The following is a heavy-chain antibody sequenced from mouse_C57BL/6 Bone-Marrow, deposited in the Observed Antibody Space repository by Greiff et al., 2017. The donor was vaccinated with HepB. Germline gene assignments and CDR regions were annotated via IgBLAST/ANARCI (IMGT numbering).Heavy chain of an antibody. CDR2: INPYNGDT. J-gene: IGHJ4*01. Sequence: EVQLQQSGPELVKPGDSVKISCKASGYSFTGYFMNWVMQSHGKSLEWIGRINPYNGDTFYNQKFKGKATLTVDKSSSTAHMELRSLTSEDSAVYYCARSYDGYHAMDYWGQGTSVTVSS. CDR3: ARSYDGYHAMDY. CDR1: GYSFTGYF. D-gene: IGHD2-3*01. V-gene: IGHV1-20*01.